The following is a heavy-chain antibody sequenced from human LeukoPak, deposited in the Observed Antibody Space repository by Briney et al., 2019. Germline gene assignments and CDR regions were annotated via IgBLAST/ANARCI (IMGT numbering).Heavy chain of an antibody. J-gene: IGHJ6*03. V-gene: IGHV1-18*01. CDR1: GYTFTSYG. Sequence: ASVKVSCKASGYTFTSYGISWVRQAPGQGLEWMGWISGYNGNTNYAQNLQGRVTMTTDTSTSTVYMELRSLRSDDTAVYYCATATMVRGVTYYYYYMDVWGKGTTVTVSS. CDR3: ATATMVRGVTYYYYYMDV. D-gene: IGHD3-10*01. CDR2: ISGYNGNT.